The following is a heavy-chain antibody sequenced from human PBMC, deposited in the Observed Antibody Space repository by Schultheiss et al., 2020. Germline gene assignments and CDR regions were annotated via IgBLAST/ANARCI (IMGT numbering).Heavy chain of an antibody. J-gene: IGHJ4*02. V-gene: IGHV3-48*03. CDR2: ITTTGDTT. CDR3: ARAPASSWYDY. CDR1: GFTFSGSA. Sequence: GGSLRLSCAASGFTFSGSAMHWVRQAPGKGLEWVSYITTTGDTTYYADSVKGRFTISRDNVKNSLFLHMNSLRAEDTAVYYCARAPASSWYDYWGQGVLVTVSS. D-gene: IGHD6-13*01.